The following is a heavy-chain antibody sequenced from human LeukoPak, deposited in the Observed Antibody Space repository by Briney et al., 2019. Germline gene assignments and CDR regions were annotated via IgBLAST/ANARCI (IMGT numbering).Heavy chain of an antibody. CDR2: ISSGGAST. J-gene: IGHJ6*02. CDR1: GFTFSSYA. CDR3: AKEGTYYDILTDLNYYYGMDV. V-gene: IGHV3-23*01. D-gene: IGHD3-9*01. Sequence: GGSLRLSCAASGFTFSSYAMSWVRQAPGKGLEWVSGISSGGASTYYADSVRGRFTISRDNSKNTLYLQMNSLRAEDTAVYYCAKEGTYYDILTDLNYYYGMDVWGQGTTVTVSS.